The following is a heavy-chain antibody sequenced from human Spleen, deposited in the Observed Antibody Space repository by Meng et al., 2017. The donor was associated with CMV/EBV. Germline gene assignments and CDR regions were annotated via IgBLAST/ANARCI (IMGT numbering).Heavy chain of an antibody. CDR1: GFTFDDYT. J-gene: IGHJ6*02. Sequence: GESLKISCAASGFTFDDYTMHWVRQAPGKGLEWVSLISWDGGSTYYADSVKGRFTISRDNSKNSLYLQMNSLRTEDTALYYCAKDIGCTSCRYYYYYGMDVWGQGTTVTVSS. CDR3: AKDIGCTSCRYYYYYGMDV. V-gene: IGHV3-43*01. CDR2: ISWDGGST. D-gene: IGHD2-2*01.